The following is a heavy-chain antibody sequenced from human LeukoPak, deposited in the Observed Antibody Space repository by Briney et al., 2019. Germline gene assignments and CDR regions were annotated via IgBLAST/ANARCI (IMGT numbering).Heavy chain of an antibody. CDR1: GYTFTSYG. V-gene: IGHV1-18*01. Sequence: GASVKVSCKASGYTFTSYGISWVRQAPGQGLEWMGWISAYNGNTNYAQKLQGRVTMTTDTSTSTAYMELRSLRSDDTAVYYCAGDVKVVPAAMYYYYYGMDVWGQGTTVTVSS. CDR2: ISAYNGNT. J-gene: IGHJ6*02. D-gene: IGHD2-2*01. CDR3: AGDVKVVPAAMYYYYYGMDV.